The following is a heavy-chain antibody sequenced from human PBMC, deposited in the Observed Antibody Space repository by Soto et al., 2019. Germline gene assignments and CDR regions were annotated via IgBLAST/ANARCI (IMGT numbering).Heavy chain of an antibody. D-gene: IGHD3-22*01. V-gene: IGHV1-18*01. J-gene: IGHJ4*02. CDR3: ARDRYYDSSGYYGLDY. Sequence: ASVKVSCKTSGYTFSSYGISWVRQAPGQGLEWMGWISAYNGNTIYAQMLQDRVTMTTVTSTTTAYMELRSLRSDDTAVYYCARDRYYDSSGYYGLDYWGQGTQVTVSS. CDR1: GYTFSSYG. CDR2: ISAYNGNT.